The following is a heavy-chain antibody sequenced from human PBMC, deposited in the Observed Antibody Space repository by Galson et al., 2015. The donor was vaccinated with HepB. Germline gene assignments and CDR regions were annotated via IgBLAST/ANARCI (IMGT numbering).Heavy chain of an antibody. CDR2: IRYDGSKE. CDR1: GFTSTSYA. V-gene: IGHV3-30*02. Sequence: SLRLSCAASGFTSTSYAIHWVRQAPGKGLEWVTFIRYDGSKEYYADSVKGRFTISRDNSKNTVYLQMNSLRTEDTAVYYCARDMAHTRNTGVGYFDYWGQGTLVTVSS. D-gene: IGHD1/OR15-1a*01. J-gene: IGHJ4*02. CDR3: ARDMAHTRNTGVGYFDY.